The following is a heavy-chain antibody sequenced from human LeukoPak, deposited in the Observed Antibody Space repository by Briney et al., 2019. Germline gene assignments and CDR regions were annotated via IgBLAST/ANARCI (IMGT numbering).Heavy chain of an antibody. CDR2: ISAYNGNT. Sequence: ASVKVSCKASGYTFTSYGISWVRQAPGQGPEWMGWISAYNGNTNYAQKLQGRVTMTTDTSTSTAYMELRSLRSDDTAVYYCARARTSCCYSHDAFDIWGQGTMVTVSS. D-gene: IGHD2-2*01. CDR3: ARARTSCCYSHDAFDI. V-gene: IGHV1-18*01. CDR1: GYTFTSYG. J-gene: IGHJ3*02.